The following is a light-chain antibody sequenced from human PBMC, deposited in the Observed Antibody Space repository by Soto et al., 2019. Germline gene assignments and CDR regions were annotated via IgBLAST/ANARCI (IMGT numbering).Light chain of an antibody. J-gene: IGKJ4*01. Sequence: EIVMTQSPVTLSLSPGDTATLSCRASQSITSNLAWYQQKPGQPPRLLIYGASTRATGIPARFSGSGSGTAFTLTISSLQSEDFAVYYCQQYSSWVTFGGGTQLEIE. CDR3: QQYSSWVT. V-gene: IGKV3-15*01. CDR1: QSITSN. CDR2: GAS.